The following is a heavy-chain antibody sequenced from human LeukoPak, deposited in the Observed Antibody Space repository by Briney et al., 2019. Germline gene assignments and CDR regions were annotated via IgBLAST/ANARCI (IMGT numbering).Heavy chain of an antibody. J-gene: IGHJ3*01. CDR3: ARGHYDPDGFDV. CDR2: VNPSGGST. Sequence: ASVKVSCKASGYTFTTYYMHWVRQAPGQGLEWMGIVNPSGGSTSYAQKFQGRVTMTRDMSTSTVYMELSSLRSEDTAVYYCARGHYDPDGFDVWGQGTMVSVSS. D-gene: IGHD3-22*01. V-gene: IGHV1-46*01. CDR1: GYTFTTYY.